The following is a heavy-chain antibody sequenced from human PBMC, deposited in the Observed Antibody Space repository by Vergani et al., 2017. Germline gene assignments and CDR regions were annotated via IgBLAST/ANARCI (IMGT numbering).Heavy chain of an antibody. CDR2: INHSGST. V-gene: IGHV4-34*01. D-gene: IGHD6-13*01. Sequence: QVQLQQWGAGLLKPSETLSLTCAVYGGSFSGYYWSWIRQPPGKGLEWIGEINHSGSTNYNPSLKSRVTISVDTSKNQFSLKLSSVTAADTAVYYCAREPGYSSSWYVDYWGQGTLVTVSS. CDR3: AREPGYSSSWYVDY. J-gene: IGHJ4*02. CDR1: GGSFSGYY.